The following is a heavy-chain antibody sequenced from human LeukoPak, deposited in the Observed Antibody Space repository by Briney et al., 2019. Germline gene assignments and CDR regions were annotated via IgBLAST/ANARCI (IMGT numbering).Heavy chain of an antibody. J-gene: IGHJ4*02. CDR3: ARGGGGYVGFDY. D-gene: IGHD5-12*01. V-gene: IGHV3-7*03. CDR1: GFTVSSDW. Sequence: GGSLRLSWAAAGFTVSSDWMRWVRQAAGKGMEWVANLKPDVSEKYYLDSVKGRFTISRDNAKNSLYLQMNSLRAEDTAVYHCARGGGGYVGFDYWGQGTLVTVSS. CDR2: LKPDVSEK.